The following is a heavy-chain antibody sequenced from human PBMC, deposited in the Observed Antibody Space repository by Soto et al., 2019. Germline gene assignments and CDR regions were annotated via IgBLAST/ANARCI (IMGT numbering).Heavy chain of an antibody. CDR2: ISSSSDYI. CDR3: ARERDTSGYILAY. J-gene: IGHJ4*01. V-gene: IGHV3-21*04. D-gene: IGHD3-22*01. CDR1: EFTFSAFN. Sequence: PGGSLRLSCAASEFTFSAFNMNWVRQAPGKGLEWVSSISSSSDYIFYADSVKGRFTISRDNSKNTLYLQMNSLRAEDTAVYYCARERDTSGYILAYWGQGTLVTVSS.